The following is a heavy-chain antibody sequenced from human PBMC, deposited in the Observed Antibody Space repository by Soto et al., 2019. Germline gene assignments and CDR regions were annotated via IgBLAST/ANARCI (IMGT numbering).Heavy chain of an antibody. D-gene: IGHD1-26*01. CDR2: ISWNSGTI. CDR3: ANSGSYPTYVDY. J-gene: IGHJ4*02. V-gene: IGHV3-9*01. CDR1: GFTFDDYA. Sequence: EVQLVESGGGLVQPGRSLRLSCAASGFTFDDYAMHWVRQAPGKGLEWVSGISWNSGTIGYADSVKGRFTISRDNAKHSLYLHMNSLRAEDTDLYYCANSGSYPTYVDYGGPGTLVTVSS.